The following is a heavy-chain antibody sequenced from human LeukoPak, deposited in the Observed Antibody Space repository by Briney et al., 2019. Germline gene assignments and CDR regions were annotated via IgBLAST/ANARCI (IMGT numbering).Heavy chain of an antibody. Sequence: GGSLRLSCAASGFTFSSYWMTWVRQAPGKGLEWVANIRGDGSERFYVGYLKGRFTISRDNAKNSLYLQMNSLRVDDTAVYYCVREGPPQGRPWSGWYPFDFGGQGILVTVSS. V-gene: IGHV3-7*01. CDR2: IRGDGSER. J-gene: IGHJ4*02. CDR1: GFTFSSYW. D-gene: IGHD3-3*01. CDR3: VREGPPQGRPWSGWYPFDF.